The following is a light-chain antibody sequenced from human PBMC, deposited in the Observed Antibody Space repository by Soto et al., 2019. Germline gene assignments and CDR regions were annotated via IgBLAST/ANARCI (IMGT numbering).Light chain of an antibody. CDR1: QSISRG. V-gene: IGKV1-5*01. CDR2: DAS. J-gene: IGKJ5*01. CDR3: QQSYTPIP. Sequence: DIQITPYPSTLSGSVGHRVFITLRASQSISRGLAWYQQKPGKAPKLLIYDASSLESGVPSRFSGSGSGTEFTLTITSLQPDDFATYYCQQSYTPIPFGHGTRLEIK.